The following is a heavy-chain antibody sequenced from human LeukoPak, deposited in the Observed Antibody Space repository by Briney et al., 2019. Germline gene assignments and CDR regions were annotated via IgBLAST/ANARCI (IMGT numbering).Heavy chain of an antibody. J-gene: IGHJ4*02. CDR3: ARLYSSSVNF. V-gene: IGHV3-7*01. Sequence: GGSLRLSCAASGFTFSNYWMDWVRQPPGKGLQWVANIKDDGTEKYYVDSVKGRFTISRDNAKNSVYLQMNSLRADDTAVYYCARLYSSSVNFWGQGTMVTVSS. CDR2: IKDDGTEK. D-gene: IGHD6-13*01. CDR1: GFTFSNYW.